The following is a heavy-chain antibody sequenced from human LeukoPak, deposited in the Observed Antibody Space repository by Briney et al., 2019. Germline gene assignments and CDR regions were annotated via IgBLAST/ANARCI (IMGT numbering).Heavy chain of an antibody. Sequence: ASVKVSCKASGYTFTNYAFSWVRQAPGQGLEWMGWISALNGNTNYAQSFRGRVTLTTATSTNTAYMELRSVRSDDTAIYYCARAPLSCRSNSCFWDPWGQGTLVTVSS. D-gene: IGHD2-2*01. CDR1: GYTFTNYA. V-gene: IGHV1-18*01. J-gene: IGHJ5*02. CDR2: ISALNGNT. CDR3: ARAPLSCRSNSCFWDP.